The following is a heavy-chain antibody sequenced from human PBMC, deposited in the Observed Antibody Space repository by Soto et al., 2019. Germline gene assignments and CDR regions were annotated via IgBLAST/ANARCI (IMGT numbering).Heavy chain of an antibody. V-gene: IGHV1-2*04. D-gene: IGHD6-13*01. CDR1: GCTFTGYY. CDR3: ARETGIAAAGTVDYYYGMDV. J-gene: IGHJ6*02. Sequence: ASVKVSCKASGCTFTGYYMHWVRQAPGQGLGWMGWINPSSGGTNYAQKFQGWVTMTRDTSISTAYMELSRLRSDDTAVYYCARETGIAAAGTVDYYYGMDVWGQGTTVTVSS. CDR2: INPSSGGT.